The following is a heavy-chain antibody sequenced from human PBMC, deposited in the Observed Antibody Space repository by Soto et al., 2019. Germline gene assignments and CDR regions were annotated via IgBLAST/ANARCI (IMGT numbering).Heavy chain of an antibody. CDR3: ARWGYGAY. CDR1: GYAFTTYG. V-gene: IGHV1-18*01. D-gene: IGHD4-17*01. J-gene: IGHJ1*01. CDR2: ISAHNGNT. Sequence: QVHLVQSGAEVKKPGASVKVSCKGSGYAFTTYGITWVRQAPGQGLEWMGWISAHNGNTNYAPKLQGRVTVTRDTSTSRAYMALRSVISYDTAVCYCARWGYGAYGGEGALVTASS.